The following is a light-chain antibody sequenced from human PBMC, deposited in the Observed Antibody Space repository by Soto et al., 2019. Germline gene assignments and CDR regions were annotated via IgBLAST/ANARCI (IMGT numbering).Light chain of an antibody. CDR1: QGIRND. J-gene: IGKJ5*01. Sequence: AIQMTQSPSSLSASVGDRVTITCRASQGIRNDLGWYQQKPGKAPKLLMYAASSLQSGVPSRFRGSGSGTDFTLTISSLKTEDFATYYCLQYNNWHSITFGHGTRLE. V-gene: IGKV1-6*01. CDR3: LQYNNWHSIT. CDR2: AAS.